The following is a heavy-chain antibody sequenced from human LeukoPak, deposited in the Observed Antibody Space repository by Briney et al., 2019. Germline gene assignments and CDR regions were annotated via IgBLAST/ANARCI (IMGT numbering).Heavy chain of an antibody. V-gene: IGHV4-34*01. CDR1: GGSFTGYY. J-gene: IGHJ3*02. D-gene: IGHD4-17*01. CDR2: INHSGST. Sequence: PSETLSLTCAVYGGSFTGYYWSWIRQPPGKGLEWIGEINHSGSTNYNPSLKSRVTISVDTSKNQFSLKLSSVTAADTAVYYCARCDDYVDAFDIWGQGTMVTVSS. CDR3: ARCDDYVDAFDI.